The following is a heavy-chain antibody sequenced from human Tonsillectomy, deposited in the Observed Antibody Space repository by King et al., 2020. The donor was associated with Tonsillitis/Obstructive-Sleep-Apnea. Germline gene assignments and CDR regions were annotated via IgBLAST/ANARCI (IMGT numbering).Heavy chain of an antibody. CDR3: TTYGWELPPGGSYDY. CDR1: GFTFNNAW. D-gene: IGHD1-26*01. CDR2: IKSKTDGGTT. Sequence: EVQLVESGGGLVKPGGSLRLSCAASGFTFNNAWMSWVRQAPGKGLEWVGRIKSKTDGGTTDYAAPVKGRFTISRDDSKTTLYLQMNSLKTEDTAVYYCTTYGWELPPGGSYDYWGQGTLVTVSS. V-gene: IGHV3-15*01. J-gene: IGHJ4*02.